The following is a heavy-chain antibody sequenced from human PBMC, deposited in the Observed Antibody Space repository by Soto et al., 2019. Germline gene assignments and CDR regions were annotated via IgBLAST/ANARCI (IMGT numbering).Heavy chain of an antibody. CDR3: VRTLTSGRQDS. V-gene: IGHV4-59*11. CDR2: IYYSGST. D-gene: IGHD3-10*01. CDR1: GGSISGHY. Sequence: SETLSLTCPVSGGSISGHYWSWIRQSPGKGLEWIAYIYYSGSTNYNPSLKSRVTISLDTSKNQFSLRLSSVTAADTAVYYCVRTLTSGRQDSWGQGTLVTVSS. J-gene: IGHJ5*01.